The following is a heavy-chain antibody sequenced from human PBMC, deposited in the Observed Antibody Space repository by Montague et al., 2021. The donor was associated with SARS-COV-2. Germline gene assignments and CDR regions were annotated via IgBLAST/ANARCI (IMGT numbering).Heavy chain of an antibody. D-gene: IGHD4-23*01. CDR1: GHAIKSNPYS. CDR3: ARFVWRDYGGNYFDY. Sequence: SETLSLTCSVSGHAIKSNPYSWAWIRQPPGKGLEWVGRIFSALYSDAESWYNPSLKIRVTISVDPSTNQFSLNLTSVAATDTAVYYCARFVWRDYGGNYFDYWGQGTLVTVSS. CDR2: IFSALYSDAES. V-gene: IGHV4-39*01. J-gene: IGHJ4*02.